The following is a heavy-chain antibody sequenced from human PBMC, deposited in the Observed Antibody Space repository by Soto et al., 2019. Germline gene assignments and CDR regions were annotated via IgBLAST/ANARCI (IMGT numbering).Heavy chain of an antibody. CDR1: GFTFSSYG. J-gene: IGHJ6*02. D-gene: IGHD1-1*01. Sequence: QVQLVESGGGVVQPGRSLRLSCAASGFTFSSYGMHWVRQAPGKGLEWVAVISYDGSNKYYADSVKGRFTISRDNSKNTLYLQMNSLRAEDTAVYYCAKEFSVSRGRLYGMDVWGQGTTVTVSS. CDR3: AKEFSVSRGRLYGMDV. V-gene: IGHV3-30*18. CDR2: ISYDGSNK.